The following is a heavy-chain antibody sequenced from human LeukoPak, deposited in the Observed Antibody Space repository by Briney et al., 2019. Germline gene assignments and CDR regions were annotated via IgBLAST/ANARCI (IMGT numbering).Heavy chain of an antibody. V-gene: IGHV3-7*01. D-gene: IGHD3-22*01. CDR2: IKQDGSEK. Sequence: GGSLRLSCAASGFTFSSYWMSWVRQAPGKGLEWVANIKQDGSEKYHVDSVKGRFTISRDNAKNSLYLQMNSLRAEDTAVYYCATYDSSGYNFDYWGQGTLVTVSS. CDR3: ATYDSSGYNFDY. J-gene: IGHJ4*02. CDR1: GFTFSSYW.